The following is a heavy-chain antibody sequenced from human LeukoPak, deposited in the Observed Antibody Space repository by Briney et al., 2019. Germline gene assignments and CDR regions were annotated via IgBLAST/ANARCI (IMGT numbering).Heavy chain of an antibody. Sequence: SETLSLTCAVYGGSFSGYYWSWIRQPPGKGLEWIGSIYYSGSTYYNPSLKSRVTISVDTSKNQFSLKLSTVTAADTAVYYCARSSAWIQLWFYYYYYMDVWGKGTTVTVSS. CDR3: ARSSAWIQLWFYYYYYMDV. V-gene: IGHV4-34*01. D-gene: IGHD5-18*01. J-gene: IGHJ6*03. CDR2: IYYSGST. CDR1: GGSFSGYY.